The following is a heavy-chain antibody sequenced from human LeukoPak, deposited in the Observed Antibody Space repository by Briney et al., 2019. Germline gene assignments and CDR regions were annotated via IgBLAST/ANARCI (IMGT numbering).Heavy chain of an antibody. Sequence: GRSLRLSCTASGFTFSNFGMHWVRQAPGKGLEWVAVIWYDGSNKYYADSVKGRFTISRDNSENTLYLQMNGLRAEDTAVYYCARGYYYGSGNYYNTWFDPWGQGTMITVYS. CDR3: ARGYYYGSGNYYNTWFDP. D-gene: IGHD3-10*01. J-gene: IGHJ5*02. V-gene: IGHV3-33*01. CDR2: IWYDGSNK. CDR1: GFTFSNFG.